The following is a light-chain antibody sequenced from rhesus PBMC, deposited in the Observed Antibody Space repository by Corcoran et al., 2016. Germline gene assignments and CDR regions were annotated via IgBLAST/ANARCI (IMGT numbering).Light chain of an antibody. CDR2: FAS. CDR1: QSLLHSNGYTY. CDR3: MQGTQLPYS. V-gene: IGKV2-91*01. Sequence: DIVMTQTPLSLPVTPGEPASISCRSSQSLLHSNGYTYLYWYLQNPGQSPQLLMYFASYRASGVTDRVSGGWSGTDCTLEISRVEAEDIGVYYCMQGTQLPYSFGQGTKVEIK. J-gene: IGKJ2*01.